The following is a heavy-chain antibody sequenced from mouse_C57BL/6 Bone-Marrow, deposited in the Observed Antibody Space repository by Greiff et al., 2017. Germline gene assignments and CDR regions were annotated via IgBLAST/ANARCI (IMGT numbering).Heavy chain of an antibody. D-gene: IGHD1-1*01. CDR2: IDPSDSYT. J-gene: IGHJ1*03. Sequence: QVQLKQPGAELVMPGASVKLSCKASGYTFTSYWMHWVKQRPGQGLEWIGEIDPSDSYTNYNQKFKGKSTLTVDKSSSTAYMQLSSLTSEDSAVYYCAREGGTTGVATGGLGGTWYCDVWGTGTTVTVSS. CDR1: GYTFTSYW. V-gene: IGHV1-69*01. CDR3: AREGGTTGVATGGLGGTWYCDV.